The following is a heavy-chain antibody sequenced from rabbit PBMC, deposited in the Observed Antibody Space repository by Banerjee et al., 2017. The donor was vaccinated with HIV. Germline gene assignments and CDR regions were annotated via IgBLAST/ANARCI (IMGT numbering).Heavy chain of an antibody. CDR3: ARGYNGNLDAFAP. Sequence: QSLEESGGDLVKPGASLTLTCAASGFSFSSSYYMCWVRQAPGKGLEWIACIYAGSGGDTYYASWAKGRFTISKTSSTTVTLQMTSLTVADTATYFCARGYNGNLDAFAPWGQGTLVTVS. V-gene: IGHV1S40*01. D-gene: IGHD4-2*01. CDR2: IYAGSGGDT. CDR1: GFSFSSSYY. J-gene: IGHJ2*01.